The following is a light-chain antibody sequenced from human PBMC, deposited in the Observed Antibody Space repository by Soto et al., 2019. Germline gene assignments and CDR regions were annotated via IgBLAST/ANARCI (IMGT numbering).Light chain of an antibody. Sequence: EMVLTQSPATLSLSPGERATLSCRASQSVSSYLAWYQQKPGQAPRLLIYDASNRATGIPARFSGSGSGTDLTLTISSLEPEDFAVYYCQQRSNWITFGQGTRLEIK. V-gene: IGKV3-11*01. CDR3: QQRSNWIT. CDR2: DAS. CDR1: QSVSSY. J-gene: IGKJ5*01.